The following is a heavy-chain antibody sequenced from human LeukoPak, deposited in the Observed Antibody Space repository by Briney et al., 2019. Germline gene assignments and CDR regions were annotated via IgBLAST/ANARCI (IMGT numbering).Heavy chain of an antibody. CDR3: ARLSSSSWYEVYYYYYGMDA. J-gene: IGHJ6*02. Sequence: ASVKVSCKASGYTFTSYDINWVRQATGQGLEWMGWMNPNSGNTGYAQKFQGRVTMTRNTSISTAYMELSSLRSEDTAVYYCARLSSSSWYEVYYYYYGMDAWGQGTTVTVSS. CDR2: MNPNSGNT. V-gene: IGHV1-8*01. CDR1: GYTFTSYD. D-gene: IGHD6-13*01.